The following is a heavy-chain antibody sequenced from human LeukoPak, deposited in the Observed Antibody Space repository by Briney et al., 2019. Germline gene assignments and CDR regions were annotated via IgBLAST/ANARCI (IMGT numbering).Heavy chain of an antibody. CDR1: GFTFSRYW. CDR2: IKQAGSEK. V-gene: IGHV3-7*03. Sequence: GGSLRLSCAASGFTFSRYWMSWVRQAPGKGLEWVPKIKQAGSEKYSVDSVKGRFTISIDNAKNSLYLQMNSLRAEDTAVYYCAREPRGPLKDAFDIWGQGTMVTVSS. CDR3: AREPRGPLKDAFDI. J-gene: IGHJ3*02.